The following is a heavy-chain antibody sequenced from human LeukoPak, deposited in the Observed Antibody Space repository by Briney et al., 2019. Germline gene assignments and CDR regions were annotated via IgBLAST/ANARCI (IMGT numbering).Heavy chain of an antibody. J-gene: IGHJ6*02. CDR1: GFTFSSYA. V-gene: IGHV3-64D*06. Sequence: QAGGSLRLSCSASGFTFSSYAMNWVRQAPGKGLEYVSAISSNGGSTYYADSVKGRFTIPRDNSKNTLYLQMSSLRAEDTAVYYCVKDQAIWVYYYYYGMDVWGQGTTVTVSS. CDR2: ISSNGGST. D-gene: IGHD3-16*01. CDR3: VKDQAIWVYYYYYGMDV.